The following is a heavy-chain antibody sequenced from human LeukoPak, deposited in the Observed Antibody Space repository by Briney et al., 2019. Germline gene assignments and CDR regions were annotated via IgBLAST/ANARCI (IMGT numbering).Heavy chain of an antibody. Sequence: SVKVSCKASGGTFSSYAISWVRQAPGQGLEWMGGIIPIFGTANYAQKFQGRVTITADESTSTAYMELSSLRSEDTAVYYCAGGIWFGEFYYYYYYMDVWGKGTTVTVSS. J-gene: IGHJ6*03. V-gene: IGHV1-69*13. CDR2: IIPIFGTA. D-gene: IGHD3-10*01. CDR1: GGTFSSYA. CDR3: AGGIWFGEFYYYYYYMDV.